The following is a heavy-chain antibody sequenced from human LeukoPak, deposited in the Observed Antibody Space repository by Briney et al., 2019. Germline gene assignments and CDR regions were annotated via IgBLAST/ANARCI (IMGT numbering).Heavy chain of an antibody. CDR2: IRYDGSNK. D-gene: IGHD3-10*01. V-gene: IGHV3-30*02. CDR3: ARDRVTMVRRYYYGMDV. Sequence: GGSLRLSCAASGFTFSSYGMHWVRQAPGKGLEWVAFIRYDGSNKYYADSVKGRFTISRDNSKNTLYLQMNSLRAEDTAVYYCARDRVTMVRRYYYGMDVWGQGTTVTVSS. J-gene: IGHJ6*02. CDR1: GFTFSSYG.